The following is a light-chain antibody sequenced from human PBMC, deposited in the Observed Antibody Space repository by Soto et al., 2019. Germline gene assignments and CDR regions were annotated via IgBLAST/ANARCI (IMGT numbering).Light chain of an antibody. CDR2: DAS. CDR1: QSVGNS. Sequence: DIQVTQSPSTLSASVGDRITISCRTSQSVGNSLAWYQQKPGRAPKLLIYDASKLETGVSSRFSGSGSGTEFTLTISSLLPDDFVAYYCQQYNYNSRTFGGGTKVDI. J-gene: IGKJ4*01. CDR3: QQYNYNSRT. V-gene: IGKV1-5*03.